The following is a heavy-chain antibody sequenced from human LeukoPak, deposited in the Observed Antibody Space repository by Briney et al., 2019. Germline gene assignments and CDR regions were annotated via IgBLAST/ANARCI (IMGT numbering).Heavy chain of an antibody. CDR3: AKDRGYSGSYQGIDY. J-gene: IGHJ4*02. CDR1: GFTFSGYG. CDR2: ISYDGSNK. D-gene: IGHD1-26*01. Sequence: GGSLRLSCAASGFTFSGYGMHWVRQAPGKGLEWVAVISYDGSNKYYADSVKGRFTISRDDSKNTLYLQMNSLRAEDTAVYYCAKDRGYSGSYQGIDYWGQGTLVTVSS. V-gene: IGHV3-30*18.